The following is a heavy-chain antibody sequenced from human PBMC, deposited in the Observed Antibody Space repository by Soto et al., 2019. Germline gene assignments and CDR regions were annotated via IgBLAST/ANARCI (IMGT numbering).Heavy chain of an antibody. V-gene: IGHV1-18*01. D-gene: IGHD6-13*01. J-gene: IGHJ6*02. Sequence: VASVKVSCKASGYTFTSYGISWVRQAPGQGLEWMGWISAYNGNTNYAQKLQGRVTMTTDTSTSTAYMELRSPRSDDTAVYYCARDSYYSSSWYYYGMDVWGQGTTVTVSS. CDR2: ISAYNGNT. CDR1: GYTFTSYG. CDR3: ARDSYYSSSWYYYGMDV.